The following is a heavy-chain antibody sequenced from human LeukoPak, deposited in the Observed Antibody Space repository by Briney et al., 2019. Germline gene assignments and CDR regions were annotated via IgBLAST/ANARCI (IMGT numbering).Heavy chain of an antibody. CDR2: IYYSGST. D-gene: IGHD3-3*01. CDR3: ARDIPTIFGVVNPNWYFDL. J-gene: IGHJ2*01. V-gene: IGHV4-59*01. CDR1: GGSISSYY. Sequence: SETLSLTCTVSGGSISSYYWSWIRQPPGKGLEWIGYIYYSGSTNYNPSLKSRVTISVDTSKNQFSLKLSSVTAADTAVYYCARDIPTIFGVVNPNWYFDLWGGGTLVTVSS.